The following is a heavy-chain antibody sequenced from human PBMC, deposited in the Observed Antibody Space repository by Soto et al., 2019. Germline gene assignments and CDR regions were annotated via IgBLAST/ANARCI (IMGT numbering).Heavy chain of an antibody. J-gene: IGHJ4*02. D-gene: IGHD2-8*02. Sequence: QVQLVESGGGVVQPGRSLRLSCAVSGFTVSTYGMHWVRQAPGKGLEWVAVISRDGGTKYYADSVKGRFTISRDNSRNTLFLEMNSLRGDDLAVYYFPGAVASAYWGQGPLVPVSS. CDR1: GFTVSTYG. CDR2: ISRDGGTK. V-gene: IGHV3-30*03. CDR3: PGAVASAY.